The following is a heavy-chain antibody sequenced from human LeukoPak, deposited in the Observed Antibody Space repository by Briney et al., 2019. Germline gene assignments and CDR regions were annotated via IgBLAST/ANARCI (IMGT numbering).Heavy chain of an antibody. D-gene: IGHD7-27*01. CDR3: ARLGLSAAFVGDY. CDR1: GFNCSTYA. Sequence: PGGSLRLSCAASGFNCSTYAISWLRQAPGKGLEWVSGISGNGDNTYYADSVKGRFTIYRDNSKSRLSLQMNSLSAEDTAVYYCARLGLSAAFVGDYWGQGTLVTVSS. V-gene: IGHV3-23*01. J-gene: IGHJ4*02. CDR2: ISGNGDNT.